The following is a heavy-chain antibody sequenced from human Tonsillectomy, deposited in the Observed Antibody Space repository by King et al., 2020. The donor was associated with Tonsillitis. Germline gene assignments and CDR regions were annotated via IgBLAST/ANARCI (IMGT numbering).Heavy chain of an antibody. D-gene: IGHD2-8*01. CDR1: GFTFSTYA. CDR2: ISFEGSNQ. J-gene: IGHJ4*02. CDR3: ARGVNAGSYFDS. V-gene: IGHV3-30-3*01. Sequence: VQLVEAGGGMVQPGRSLRLSCAASGFTFSTYAMHWVRQAPGKGLEGVTFISFEGSNQHSADSVKGRFTISRDNSKNTLYLQMNSLRAEDTAVYYCARGVNAGSYFDSWGQGTLVTVSS.